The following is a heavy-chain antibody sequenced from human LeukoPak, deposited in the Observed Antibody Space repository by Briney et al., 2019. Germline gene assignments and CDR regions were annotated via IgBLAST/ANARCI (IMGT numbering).Heavy chain of an antibody. Sequence: GGSLRLSCAASGFTFSSYGMHWVRQAPGKGLEWVAVISYDGSNKYYADSVKGRFTISRDNSKNTLYLQMNSLRAEDTAVYYCAKKASIGSSSSWRGAFEVGYFDYWGQGTLVTVSS. D-gene: IGHD6-13*01. CDR2: ISYDGSNK. J-gene: IGHJ4*02. V-gene: IGHV3-30*18. CDR1: GFTFSSYG. CDR3: AKKASIGSSSSWRGAFEVGYFDY.